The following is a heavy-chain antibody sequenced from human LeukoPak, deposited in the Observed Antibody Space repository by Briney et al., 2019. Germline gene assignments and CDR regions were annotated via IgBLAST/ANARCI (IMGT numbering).Heavy chain of an antibody. D-gene: IGHD3-10*01. CDR3: AKGQRSGTYYNAFDY. V-gene: IGHV3-43*02. CDR1: GFAFGDHV. J-gene: IGHJ4*02. Sequence: GGSLRLSCAASGFAFGDHVMYWICQPPEGGLEWVSLINGDGTGAKYADSVRGRVTISRDNNKNSLYLRMNSLRTEDTALYYCAKGQRSGTYYNAFDYVGQGTLVTVSS. CDR2: INGDGTGA.